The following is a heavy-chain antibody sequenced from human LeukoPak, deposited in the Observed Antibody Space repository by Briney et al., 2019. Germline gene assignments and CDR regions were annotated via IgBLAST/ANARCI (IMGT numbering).Heavy chain of an antibody. Sequence: PGGSLRLSCAASGFTFSSYSMNWVRQAPGKGLEWVSSISSSSSYIYYADSVKGQFTISRDNAKNSLYLQMNSLRAEDTAVYYCARGGAGATLYYYYMDVWGKGTTVTVSS. V-gene: IGHV3-21*01. D-gene: IGHD7-27*01. CDR2: ISSSSSYI. CDR3: ARGGAGATLYYYYMDV. CDR1: GFTFSSYS. J-gene: IGHJ6*03.